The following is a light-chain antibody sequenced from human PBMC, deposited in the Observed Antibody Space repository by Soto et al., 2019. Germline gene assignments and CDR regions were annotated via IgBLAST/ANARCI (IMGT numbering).Light chain of an antibody. J-gene: IGKJ1*01. CDR3: QQYNNYSWT. V-gene: IGKV1-5*01. CDR1: QSISYW. CDR2: DAS. Sequence: DIQLTQSHSTLSASVGERVTLTCRASQSISYWLAWYQQKPGKAPKLLIFDASSLETGVPSRFSGSGSGTEFTLTISSLQPDDFATYYCQQYNNYSWTFGQGTKVDI.